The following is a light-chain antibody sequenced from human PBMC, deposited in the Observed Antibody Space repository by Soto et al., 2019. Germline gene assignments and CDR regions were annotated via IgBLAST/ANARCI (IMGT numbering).Light chain of an antibody. V-gene: IGKV1-5*01. CDR2: AAS. CDR3: QQYNSYSPT. Sequence: IQMTQSPSSLSSSVGDRVTITCRASQSISSYLNWYQQKPGKAPKLLICAASSLQSGVPSRFRGSGSETEFTLTISGLQPGDSATYYCQQYNSYSPTCGQGPRWIS. J-gene: IGKJ1*01. CDR1: QSISSY.